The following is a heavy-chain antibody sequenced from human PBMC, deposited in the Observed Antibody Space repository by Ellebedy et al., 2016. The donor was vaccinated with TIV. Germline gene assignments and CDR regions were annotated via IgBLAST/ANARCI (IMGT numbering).Heavy chain of an antibody. CDR3: SREDYDILTGYSHGLDV. V-gene: IGHV1-2*02. Sequence: ASVKVSCKASGYTFSGYFTHWVRQAPGQGLEWMGWINPNTGDTNYAQKFQGRVTMTRDTPISTAYIELRRLISDDTAVYYCSREDYDILTGYSHGLDVWGQGTTVTVSS. J-gene: IGHJ6*02. CDR1: GYTFSGYF. D-gene: IGHD3-9*01. CDR2: INPNTGDT.